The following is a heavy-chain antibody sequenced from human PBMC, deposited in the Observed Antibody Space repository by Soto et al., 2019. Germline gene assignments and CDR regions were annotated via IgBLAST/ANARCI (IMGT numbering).Heavy chain of an antibody. CDR3: ARSYSGYAPPGY. V-gene: IGHV3-33*01. D-gene: IGHD5-12*01. CDR1: GFTFSSYG. Sequence: PGGSLRLSCAASGFTFSSYGMHWVRQAPGKGLEWVAVIWYDGSNKYYADSVKGRFTISRDNSKNTLYLQMNSLRAEDTAVYYCARSYSGYAPPGYWGQGTLVTVSS. J-gene: IGHJ4*02. CDR2: IWYDGSNK.